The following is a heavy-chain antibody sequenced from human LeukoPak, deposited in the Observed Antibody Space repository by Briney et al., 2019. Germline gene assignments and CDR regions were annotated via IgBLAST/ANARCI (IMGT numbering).Heavy chain of an antibody. D-gene: IGHD1-1*01. CDR2: INPNSGGT. CDR3: ASEGVTPGGNDAFDI. V-gene: IGHV1-2*02. CDR1: GYTFTGCY. J-gene: IGHJ3*02. Sequence: ASVKVSFKASGYTFTGCYMHWVRQAPGQGFEWMGWINPNSGGTNYAQKFQGRVTMTRDTSISTAYMELSRLRSDDTAVYYCASEGVTPGGNDAFDIWGQGTMVPVSS.